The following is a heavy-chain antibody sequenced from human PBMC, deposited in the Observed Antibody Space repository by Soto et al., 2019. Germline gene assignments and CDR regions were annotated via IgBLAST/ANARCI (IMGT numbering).Heavy chain of an antibody. Sequence: GGSLRLSCVASGFPFSNAWINWVRQVPGKGLEWVGRVKSKTDGGSSDYAAAVKGRFAVSRDDSRHIVYLQMNSLKIEDTGVYYCTTDSRTTLPEIRFDYWGHGTQVTSPQ. D-gene: IGHD1-26*01. CDR1: GFPFSNAW. CDR2: VKSKTDGGSS. CDR3: TTDSRTTLPEIRFDY. J-gene: IGHJ4*01. V-gene: IGHV3-15*07.